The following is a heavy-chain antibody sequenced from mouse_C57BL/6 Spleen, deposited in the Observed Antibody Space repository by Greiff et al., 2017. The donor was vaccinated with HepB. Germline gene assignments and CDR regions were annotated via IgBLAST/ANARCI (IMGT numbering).Heavy chain of an antibody. Sequence: EVKLMESGPELVKPGASVKMSCKASGYTFTDYNMHWVKQSHGKSLEWIGYINPNNGGTSYNQKFKGKATLTVNKSSSTAYMELRSLTSEDSAVYYCARDYGSRYFDYWGQGTTLTVSS. CDR2: INPNNGGT. J-gene: IGHJ2*01. CDR1: GYTFTDYN. CDR3: ARDYGSRYFDY. V-gene: IGHV1-22*01. D-gene: IGHD1-1*01.